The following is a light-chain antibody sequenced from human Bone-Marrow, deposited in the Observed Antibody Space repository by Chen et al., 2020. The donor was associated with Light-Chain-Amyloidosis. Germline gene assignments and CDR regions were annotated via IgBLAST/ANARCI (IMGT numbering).Light chain of an antibody. CDR1: SRDVGGYDS. Sequence: QSALTQPRSVSGSPGQSVTISCTGTSRDVGGYDSVSWYQQYPGKAPKLMIYDVSKRPSGVPDRFSASKSGNMASLTISGLQAEDEADYYCCSYAGIYWVFGGGTKLTVL. CDR3: CSYAGIYWV. CDR2: DVS. J-gene: IGLJ3*02. V-gene: IGLV2-11*01.